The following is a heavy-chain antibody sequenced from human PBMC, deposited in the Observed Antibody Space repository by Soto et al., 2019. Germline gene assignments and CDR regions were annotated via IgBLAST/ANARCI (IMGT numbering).Heavy chain of an antibody. CDR1: GFTFSDHY. Sequence: GGSLRLSFAASGFTFSDHYLSWVRQAPGKVLAWVALISHDGSNAKYADSTMGRFTISRDNSKDALYLQMNSLRAEDTAVYFCVKDSPTGPFDYWGQGALVTVSS. CDR3: VKDSPTGPFDY. V-gene: IGHV3-30*18. CDR2: ISHDGSNA. D-gene: IGHD1-1*01. J-gene: IGHJ4*02.